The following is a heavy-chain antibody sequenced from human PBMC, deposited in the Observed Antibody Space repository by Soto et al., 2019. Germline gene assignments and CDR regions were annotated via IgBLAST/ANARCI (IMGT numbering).Heavy chain of an antibody. Sequence: QVQLLESGPGLVKTSQTLSLTCSVSGGSTGSGGYYWSWVRQHPGKGLEWIGYIYYTGSAYYSPSLKSRVSISVDTSKNQFSLILDAVTVADTAVYYCARADFGDRGLAFDSWGQGIPVTVSS. CDR2: IYYTGSA. CDR3: ARADFGDRGLAFDS. J-gene: IGHJ4*02. D-gene: IGHD2-21*01. CDR1: GGSTGSGGYY. V-gene: IGHV4-31*03.